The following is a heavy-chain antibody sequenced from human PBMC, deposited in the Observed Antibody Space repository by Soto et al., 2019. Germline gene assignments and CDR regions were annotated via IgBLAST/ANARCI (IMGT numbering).Heavy chain of an antibody. CDR3: AHMSYGSRSYYNDFATANWFDP. CDR1: GFSLSRSGVG. J-gene: IGHJ5*02. CDR2: IYWDDDK. Sequence: GSGPTLVNPTQTLTLTCTFSGFSLSRSGVGVGWIRQPPGKALEWLALIYWDDDKRYSPALGSRLTVTKDTSKNQVVLTMTNMDPADTGTYYCAHMSYGSRSYYNDFATANWFDPWGQGTLVTVSS. V-gene: IGHV2-5*02. D-gene: IGHD3-10*01.